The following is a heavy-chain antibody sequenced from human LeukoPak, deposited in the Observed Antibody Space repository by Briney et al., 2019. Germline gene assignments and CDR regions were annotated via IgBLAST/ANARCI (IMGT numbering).Heavy chain of an antibody. Sequence: PSETLSLTCTVSGGSISSSSYYWGWIRQPPGKGLEWIGSIYYSGSTYYNPSLKSRVTISVDTSKNQFSLKLSSVTAADTAVYYCARQVDTAMVTSFRFDPWGQGTLVTVSS. V-gene: IGHV4-39*01. J-gene: IGHJ5*02. CDR1: GGSISSSSYY. CDR2: IYYSGST. D-gene: IGHD5-18*01. CDR3: ARQVDTAMVTSFRFDP.